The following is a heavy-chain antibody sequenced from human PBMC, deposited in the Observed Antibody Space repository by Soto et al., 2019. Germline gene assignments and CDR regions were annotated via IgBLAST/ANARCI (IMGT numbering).Heavy chain of an antibody. V-gene: IGHV3-74*01. D-gene: IGHD5-18*01. CDR1: GFTFSSYW. Sequence: EVQLVESGGGLVQPGGSLRLSCAASGFTFSSYWMHWVRQAPGKGLVWVSRINSDGSSTSYADSVKGRFTISRDNAKNTLYLLMNSLRAEDTAVYYCARPAMVRVGAFDIWGQGTMVTVSS. CDR2: INSDGSST. CDR3: ARPAMVRVGAFDI. J-gene: IGHJ3*02.